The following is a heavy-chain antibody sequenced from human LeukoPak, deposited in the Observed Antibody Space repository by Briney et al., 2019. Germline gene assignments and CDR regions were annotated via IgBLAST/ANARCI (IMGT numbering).Heavy chain of an antibody. D-gene: IGHD4-17*01. CDR1: GGSVSRDNYY. V-gene: IGHV4-61*01. CDR2: VYYSGST. J-gene: IGHJ3*02. CDR3: ARLNDYGDAFDI. Sequence: SETLSLTCIVSGGSVSRDNYYWTWIRQAPRKGLEWIGYVYYSGSTNYNPSLKSRVTISVDTSKNQFSLKLSSVTAADTAVYYCARLNDYGDAFDIWGQGTMVTVSS.